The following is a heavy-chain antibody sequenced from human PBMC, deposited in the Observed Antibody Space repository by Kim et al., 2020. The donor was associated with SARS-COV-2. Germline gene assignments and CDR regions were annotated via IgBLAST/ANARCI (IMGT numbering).Heavy chain of an antibody. Sequence: GGSLRLSCTTSGFAFSSFAMHWVRQAPGKGLEWVALIWFNGGNEYYADSVRGRFTISRDNSKNTLNLQMNSLRAEDTAVYYCARGSGAAAAGTVGDYWGQGTLVTVSS. CDR1: GFAFSSFA. CDR3: ARGSGAAAAGTVGDY. J-gene: IGHJ4*02. CDR2: IWFNGGNE. V-gene: IGHV3-33*01. D-gene: IGHD6-13*01.